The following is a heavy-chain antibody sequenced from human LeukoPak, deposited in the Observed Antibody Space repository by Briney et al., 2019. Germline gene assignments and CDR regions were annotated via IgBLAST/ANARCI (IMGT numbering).Heavy chain of an antibody. D-gene: IGHD6-13*01. V-gene: IGHV4-38-2*02. CDR2: IYHSGST. Sequence: SETLSLTCTVSGYSISSGYYWGWIRQPPGKGLEWIGSIYHSGSTYYNPSLKSRVTISVDTSKNQFSLKLSSVTAADPAVYYCARDWRWSSRWYGGDYWGQGTLVTVSS. CDR1: GYSISSGYY. J-gene: IGHJ4*02. CDR3: ARDWRWSSRWYGGDY.